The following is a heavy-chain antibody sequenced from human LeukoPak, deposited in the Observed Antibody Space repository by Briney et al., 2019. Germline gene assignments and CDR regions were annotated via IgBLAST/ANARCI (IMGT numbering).Heavy chain of an antibody. CDR3: AGEVLTYFYGSGNYYNVHY. V-gene: IGHV4-34*01. Sequence: PSETLSLTCAVYVGSFSGYHWNWIRQPPGKGLEWIGSIYYSGSTYYNPSLKSRVTISVDTSKNQFSLKLSSVTAADTAVYYCAGEVLTYFYGSGNYYNVHYWGQGTLVTVSS. CDR2: IYYSGST. J-gene: IGHJ4*02. D-gene: IGHD3-10*01. CDR1: VGSFSGYH.